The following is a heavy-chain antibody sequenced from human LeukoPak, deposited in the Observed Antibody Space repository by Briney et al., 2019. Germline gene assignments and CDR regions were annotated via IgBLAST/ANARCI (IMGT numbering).Heavy chain of an antibody. V-gene: IGHV3-21*01. Sequence: PGGSLRLSCAVSGFTVYTNSMSWVRQAPWKGLQWVSSISSSSSYIYYADSVKGRFTISRDNAKNSLYLQMNSLRAEDTAVYYCALLPTYYDILTDWGQGTLVTVSS. CDR3: ALLPTYYDILTD. CDR2: ISSSSSYI. J-gene: IGHJ4*02. D-gene: IGHD3-9*01. CDR1: GFTVYTNS.